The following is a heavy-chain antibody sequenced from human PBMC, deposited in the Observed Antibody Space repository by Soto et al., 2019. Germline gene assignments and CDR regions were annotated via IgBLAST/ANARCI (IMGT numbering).Heavy chain of an antibody. D-gene: IGHD6-19*01. CDR1: GFTFSSYS. V-gene: IGHV3-48*02. J-gene: IGHJ3*02. CDR3: ARDSHSSGWLGAFDI. CDR2: VSSSSSTI. Sequence: EVQLVESGGGLVQPGGSLRLSCAASGFTFSSYSMNWVRQAPGKGLEWVSYVSSSSSTIYYADSVKGRFTISRDKAMNSLYLQMNSLRDEDTAVYYCARDSHSSGWLGAFDIWGQGTMVTVSS.